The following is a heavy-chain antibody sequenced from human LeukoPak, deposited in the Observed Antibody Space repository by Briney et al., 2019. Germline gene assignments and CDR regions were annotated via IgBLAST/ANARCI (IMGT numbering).Heavy chain of an antibody. D-gene: IGHD1-1*01. CDR2: IKQDGSEK. Sequence: GGSLRLSCAASGFTFSSYWMSWVRQAPGKGLEWVANIKQDGSEKYYVDSVKGRFTISRDDSKNTLFLQMNSLRAEDTAIYYCAKDSFSQNGIFDALDIWGQGTMVTVYS. CDR3: AKDSFSQNGIFDALDI. CDR1: GFTFSSYW. V-gene: IGHV3-7*03. J-gene: IGHJ3*02.